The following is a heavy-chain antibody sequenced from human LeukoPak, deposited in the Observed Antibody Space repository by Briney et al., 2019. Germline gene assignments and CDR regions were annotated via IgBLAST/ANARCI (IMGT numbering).Heavy chain of an antibody. D-gene: IGHD2-15*01. CDR2: INPNSGGT. V-gene: IGHV1-2*02. CDR1: GYTFTGYY. J-gene: IGHJ4*02. CDR3: ARDSDPIVVVVAATDLYYFDY. Sequence: ASVKVSCKASGYTFTGYYMHWVRQAPGQGLGWMGWINPNSGGTNYAQKFQGRVTMTRDTSISTAYMELSRLRSDDTAVYYCARDSDPIVVVVAATDLYYFDYWGQGTLVTVSS.